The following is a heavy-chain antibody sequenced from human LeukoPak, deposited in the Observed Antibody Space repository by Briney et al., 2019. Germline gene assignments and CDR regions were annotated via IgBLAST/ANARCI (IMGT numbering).Heavy chain of an antibody. CDR1: GFTFSTYA. J-gene: IGHJ4*02. Sequence: SGGSLRLSCAASGFTFSTYALNWVRQAPGKGLEWVSGISGSGGTTYYADSVQGRFTISRDNSKKTVFLQMNSLRAEDTAVYYRAKGDAVTAIFPLDYWGQGNLVIVSS. V-gene: IGHV3-23*01. CDR2: ISGSGGTT. CDR3: AKGDAVTAIFPLDY. D-gene: IGHD2-21*02.